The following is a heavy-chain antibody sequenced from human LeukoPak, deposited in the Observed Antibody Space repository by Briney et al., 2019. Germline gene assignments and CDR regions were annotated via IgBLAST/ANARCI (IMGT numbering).Heavy chain of an antibody. D-gene: IGHD1-1*01. CDR3: AREGSGDTWKGGALMGH. V-gene: IGHV3-30*01. Sequence: QTGGSLRLSCVASGFTFSSNWMSWVRQAPGKGLEWVAVISYDGSTKFYADSVKGRFTISRANSKNTLYLQMNSLRTDDTAVYYCAREGSGDTWKGGALMGHWGQGTLVTVSS. CDR2: ISYDGSTK. J-gene: IGHJ4*02. CDR1: GFTFSSNW.